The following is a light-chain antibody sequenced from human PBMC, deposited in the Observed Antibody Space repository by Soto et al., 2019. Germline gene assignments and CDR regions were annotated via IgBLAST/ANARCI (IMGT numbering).Light chain of an antibody. CDR2: DVT. CDR1: SSDVGGYNY. J-gene: IGLJ1*01. CDR3: CSYAGSYTLRV. Sequence: QCVLAQPRSVSGSPGQSVAISCTGTSSDVGGYNYVSWYQQHPGKAPKLMIYDVTKRPSGVPVRFSGSKSGNTASLTISGLQAEDEAYYYCCSYAGSYTLRVCGTGTKVTVL. V-gene: IGLV2-11*01.